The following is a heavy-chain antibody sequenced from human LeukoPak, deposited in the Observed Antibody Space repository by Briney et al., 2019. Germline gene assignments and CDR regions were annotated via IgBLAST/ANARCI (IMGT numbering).Heavy chain of an antibody. CDR3: ARGRRGYSNYQDY. CDR2: IIPILGIA. CDR1: GGTFSSYA. J-gene: IGHJ4*02. D-gene: IGHD4-11*01. V-gene: IGHV1-69*04. Sequence: GASVKVSCKASGGTFSSYAISWVRQAPGQGLEWMGRIIPILGIANYAQKFQGRVTIPADKSTSTAYMELSSLRSEDTAVYYCARGRRGYSNYQDYWGQGTLVTVSS.